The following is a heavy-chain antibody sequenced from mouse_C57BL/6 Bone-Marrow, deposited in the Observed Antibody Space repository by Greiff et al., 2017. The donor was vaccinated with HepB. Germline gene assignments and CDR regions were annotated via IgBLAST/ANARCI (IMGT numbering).Heavy chain of an antibody. Sequence: VQLQQPGAELVKPGASVKLSCKASGYTFTSYWMHWVKQRPGQGLEWIGMIHPNSGSTNYNEKFKSKATLTVDKSSSTAYMQLSSLTSEDSAVYYCARHSFSYGNYVDVWGTLTTVTVSS. V-gene: IGHV1-64*01. CDR3: ARHSFSYGNYVDV. J-gene: IGHJ1*03. CDR2: IHPNSGST. D-gene: IGHD2-1*01. CDR1: GYTFTSYW.